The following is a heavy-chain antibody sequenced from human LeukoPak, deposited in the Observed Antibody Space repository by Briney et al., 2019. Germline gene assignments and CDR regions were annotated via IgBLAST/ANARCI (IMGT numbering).Heavy chain of an antibody. D-gene: IGHD3-10*01. CDR2: IYYSGST. Sequence: SETLSLTRTVSGGSISSYYWNWIRQPPPEGLEWIVDIYYSGSTNYNPSLKSRVTISVDTSKNQFSLKLNSVTAADTAVYYCARSLQYNNNNYFYYGMDVWGQGTTVTVSS. CDR3: ARSLQYNNNNYFYYGMDV. J-gene: IGHJ6*02. V-gene: IGHV4-59*01. CDR1: GGSISSYY.